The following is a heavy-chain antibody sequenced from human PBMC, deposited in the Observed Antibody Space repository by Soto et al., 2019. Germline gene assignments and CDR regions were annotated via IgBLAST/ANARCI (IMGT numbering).Heavy chain of an antibody. CDR2: IVVGSGNT. V-gene: IGHV1-58*01. Sequence: SVKVACKASGFTFTSSAVQWVRQARGQRLEWIGWIVVGSGNTNYAQKFQERVTITRDMSTSTAYMELSSLRSEDTAVYYCAAGVRENYGMDVWGQGTTVTVSS. CDR1: GFTFTSSA. J-gene: IGHJ6*02. CDR3: AAGVRENYGMDV.